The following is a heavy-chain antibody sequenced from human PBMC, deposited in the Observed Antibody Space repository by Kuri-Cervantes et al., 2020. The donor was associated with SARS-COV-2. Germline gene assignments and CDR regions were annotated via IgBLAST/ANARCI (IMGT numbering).Heavy chain of an antibody. CDR3: ARRSTSITIFGVVNINPFDY. V-gene: IGHV4-59*08. Sequence: ESLKISCTVSGGSISSYYWSWIRQPPGKGLEWIGYIYYSGSTNYNPSLKSRVTISVDTSKNQFSLKLSSVTAADTAVYYCARRSTSITIFGVVNINPFDYWGQGTLVTVSS. CDR2: IYYSGST. CDR1: GGSISSYY. D-gene: IGHD3-3*01. J-gene: IGHJ4*02.